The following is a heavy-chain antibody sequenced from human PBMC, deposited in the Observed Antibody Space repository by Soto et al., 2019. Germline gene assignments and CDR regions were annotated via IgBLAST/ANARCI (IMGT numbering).Heavy chain of an antibody. CDR1: GYTFTSYA. CDR3: ARAPSWWYFDL. CDR2: INAGNGNT. J-gene: IGHJ2*01. V-gene: IGHV1-3*05. Sequence: QVQLVQSGAEEKKPGASVKVSCKASGYTFTSYAMHWVRQAPGQRLEWMGWINAGNGNTKYSQKFQGRVTITRDTSASTSYMELSSLRSEDTAVYYCARAPSWWYFDLWGRGTLVTVSS.